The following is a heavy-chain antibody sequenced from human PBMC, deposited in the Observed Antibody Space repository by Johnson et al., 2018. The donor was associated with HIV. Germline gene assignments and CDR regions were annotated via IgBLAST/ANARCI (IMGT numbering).Heavy chain of an antibody. J-gene: IGHJ3*02. D-gene: IGHD4-17*01. CDR3: ARECSSTRWTYGVDI. V-gene: IGHV3-33*01. CDR2: IWPDGSNR. CDR1: GLILSGYG. Sequence: QVQLVESGGDVVQPGTSLRLSCEASGLILSGYGLHWVRQAPGKGLEWVAVIWPDGSNRYYADSVKGRFTISRDNSKNTLYLQMNSLRAEDTAVYYCARECSSTRWTYGVDIWGQGTMVTVSS.